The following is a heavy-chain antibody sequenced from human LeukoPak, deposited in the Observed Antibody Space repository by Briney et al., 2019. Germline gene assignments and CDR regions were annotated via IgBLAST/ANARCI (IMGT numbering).Heavy chain of an antibody. V-gene: IGHV5-51*01. Sequence: GESLKISCKGSGYSFTSYWIGWVRQMPGKGLEWMGIIYPGESDTRYSPSFQGQVTISADKSISTAYLQWSSLKASDTAMYYCARQSTEEMATITEPYYFDYWGQGTLVTVSS. CDR1: GYSFTSYW. J-gene: IGHJ4*02. D-gene: IGHD5-24*01. CDR3: ARQSTEEMATITEPYYFDY. CDR2: IYPGESDT.